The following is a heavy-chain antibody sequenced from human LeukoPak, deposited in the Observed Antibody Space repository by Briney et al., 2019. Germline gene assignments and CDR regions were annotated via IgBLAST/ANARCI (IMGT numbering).Heavy chain of an antibody. D-gene: IGHD1-26*01. Sequence: GESLKISCKGSGYSFTNYWIGWVRQMPGKGLECMGIIYPGDSDTRYIPSFQGQVTISADKSINTAYLQWTSLKASDTAMYYCARRVDSYWFFDYWGQGTLVTVSS. CDR1: GYSFTNYW. V-gene: IGHV5-51*01. J-gene: IGHJ4*02. CDR2: IYPGDSDT. CDR3: ARRVDSYWFFDY.